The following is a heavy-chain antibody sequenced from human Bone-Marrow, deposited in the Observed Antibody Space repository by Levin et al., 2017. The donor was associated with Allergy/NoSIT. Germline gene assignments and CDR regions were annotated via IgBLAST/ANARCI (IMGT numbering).Heavy chain of an antibody. CDR2: MSHTGDA. J-gene: IGHJ6*02. CDR3: TTGGAARPGY. Sequence: SETLSLTCTVSGGSIINFYGSWIRQTPVRGLEWIGYMSHTGDANYSPSLKGRVTMSVDTSKSQFSLKLTSVTSADTAVYYCTTGGAARPGYWGQGHSVTVSS. CDR1: GGSIINFY. D-gene: IGHD1-26*01. V-gene: IGHV4-59*01.